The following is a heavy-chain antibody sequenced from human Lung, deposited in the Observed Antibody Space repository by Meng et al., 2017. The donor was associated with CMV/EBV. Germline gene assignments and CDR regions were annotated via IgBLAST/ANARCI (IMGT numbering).Heavy chain of an antibody. CDR3: VKYIIVVPYRGYGVDV. CDR2: NDSGDT. D-gene: IGHD1-26*01. CDR1: GHSVANDYF. V-gene: IGHV4-38-2*01. Sequence: SXTLSLXCHVSGHSVANDYFWGWVRQSPRTGLEWVGINDSGDTFYNPSLKSRVNISIDRPSTQFSLTLRSVTAADTAVYYCVKYIIVVPYRGYGVDVWGQGTTVTVSS. J-gene: IGHJ6*02.